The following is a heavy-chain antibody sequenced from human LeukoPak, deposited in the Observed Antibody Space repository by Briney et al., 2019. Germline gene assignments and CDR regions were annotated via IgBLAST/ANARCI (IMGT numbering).Heavy chain of an antibody. V-gene: IGHV3-66*01. CDR2: IYSGGST. CDR1: GFTVSSNY. D-gene: IGHD2-2*02. J-gene: IGHJ4*02. CDR3: ATCSSTSCYIGPYYFDY. Sequence: GGSLRLSCAASGFTVSSNYMSWVRQAPGRGLEWVSVIYSGGSTYYADSVKGRFTISRDNSKNTLYLQMNSLRAEDTAVYYCATCSSTSCYIGPYYFDYWGQGTLSPSPQ.